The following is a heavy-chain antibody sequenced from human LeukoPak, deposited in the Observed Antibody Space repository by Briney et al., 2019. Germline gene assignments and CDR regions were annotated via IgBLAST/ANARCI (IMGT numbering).Heavy chain of an antibody. CDR1: GYTFTSYG. CDR2: ISAYNGNT. D-gene: IGHD3-10*01. V-gene: IGHV1-18*01. J-gene: IGHJ4*02. Sequence: ASVQVSCKASGYTFTSYGISWVRQAAGQGREWMGWISAYNGNTNYAQKLQGRVTMTTDTSTSTAYMELRSLRSDDTAVYYCARDVIRGSDDYWGQGTLVTVSS. CDR3: ARDVIRGSDDY.